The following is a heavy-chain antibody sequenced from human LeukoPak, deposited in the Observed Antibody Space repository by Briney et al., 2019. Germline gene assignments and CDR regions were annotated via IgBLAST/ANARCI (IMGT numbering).Heavy chain of an antibody. CDR3: AREHIAVAGYYYYGMDV. CDR1: GFTVSSNY. J-gene: IGHJ6*02. D-gene: IGHD6-19*01. CDR2: IKQDGSEK. Sequence: GGSLRLSCAASGFTVSSNYMSWVRQAPGKGLEWVANIKQDGSEKYYVDSVKGRFTISRDNAKNSLYLQMNSLRAEDTAVYYCAREHIAVAGYYYYGMDVWGQGTTVTVSS. V-gene: IGHV3-7*03.